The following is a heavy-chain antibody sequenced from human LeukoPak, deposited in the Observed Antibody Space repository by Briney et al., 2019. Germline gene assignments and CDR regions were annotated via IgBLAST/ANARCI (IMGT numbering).Heavy chain of an antibody. D-gene: IGHD3-3*01. CDR2: ISGSGGST. CDR1: GFTFSSYG. J-gene: IGHJ3*02. Sequence: GGSLRLSCAASGFTFSSYGMSWVRQAPGKGLEWVSAISGSGGSTYYADSVKGRFTISRENSKNTLYVQMNSLRAEDTAVYYCAKDLSPILRFLEWRRTGAFDIWGQGTMVTVSS. CDR3: AKDLSPILRFLEWRRTGAFDI. V-gene: IGHV3-23*01.